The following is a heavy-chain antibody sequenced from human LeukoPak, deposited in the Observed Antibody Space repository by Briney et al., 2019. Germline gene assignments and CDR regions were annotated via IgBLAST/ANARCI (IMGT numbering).Heavy chain of an antibody. CDR3: ARLINKPIAATGTGPFDH. D-gene: IGHD6-13*01. CDR2: IYTSGST. CDR1: GDSISSYY. J-gene: IGHJ4*02. Sequence: SETLSITCTVSGDSISSYYWSWIRQPAGKGLEWIGRIYTSGSTNYNPSLKSRVTMSVDTSKNQFSLKLSSVTAADTAVYYCARLINKPIAATGTGPFDHWGQGTLVTVSS. V-gene: IGHV4-4*07.